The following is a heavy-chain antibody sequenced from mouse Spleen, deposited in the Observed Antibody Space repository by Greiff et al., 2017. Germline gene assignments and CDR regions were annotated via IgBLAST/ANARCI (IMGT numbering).Heavy chain of an antibody. CDR3: ARTYYGNYVDAMDY. V-gene: IGHV1-72*01. CDR2: IDPNSGGT. D-gene: IGHD2-10*01. J-gene: IGHJ4*01. Sequence: VKLMESGAELVKPGASVKLSCKASGYTFTSYWMHWVKQRPGRGLEWIGRIDPNSGGTKYNEKFKSKATLTVDKPSSTAYMQLSSLTSEDSAVYYCARTYYGNYVDAMDYWGQGTSVTVSS. CDR1: GYTFTSYW.